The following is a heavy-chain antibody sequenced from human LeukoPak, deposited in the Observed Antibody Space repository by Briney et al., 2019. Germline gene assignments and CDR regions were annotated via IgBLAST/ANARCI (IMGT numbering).Heavy chain of an antibody. J-gene: IGHJ4*02. Sequence: PTGGSLRLSCAASGFSFGSHSMNWVRQAPGKGLEWVSYISSSSSTIYYADSVKGRFTISRDNAKNSLYLQMNSLRVDDTAVYYCARAQTDWGQGTLVTVSS. CDR2: ISSSSSTI. CDR3: ARAQTD. CDR1: GFSFGSHS. V-gene: IGHV3-48*01. D-gene: IGHD2-21*02.